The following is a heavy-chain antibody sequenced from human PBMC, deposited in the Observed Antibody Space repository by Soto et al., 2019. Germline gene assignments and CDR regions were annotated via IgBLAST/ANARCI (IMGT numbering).Heavy chain of an antibody. V-gene: IGHV1-46*03. CDR2: INPSGGST. Sequence: ASVKVSCKASGYTFTSYYMHWVRQVPGQGLEWMGIINPSGGSTSYAQKFQGRVTMTRDTSTSTVYMELSSLRSEDTAVYYCASRRTAMAKDYYYYGMDVWGQGTTVTVSS. D-gene: IGHD5-18*01. CDR3: ASRRTAMAKDYYYYGMDV. J-gene: IGHJ6*02. CDR1: GYTFTSYY.